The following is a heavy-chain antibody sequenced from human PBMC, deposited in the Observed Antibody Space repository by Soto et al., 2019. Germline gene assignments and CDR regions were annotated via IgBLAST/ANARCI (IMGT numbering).Heavy chain of an antibody. J-gene: IGHJ6*02. CDR2: IKSKTDGGTT. D-gene: IGHD3-22*01. CDR1: GFTFRNAW. CDR3: TPAPSITIIVVLPYKGMLV. V-gene: IGHV3-15*01. Sequence: PGGSLRLSCGASGFTFRNAWMSWVRQAPGKGLEWVGRIKSKTDGGTTDYAAPVKGRFTISRDDSKNTLYLQMNSLKTEDTALYYCTPAPSITIIVVLPYKGMLVCDPAISVTV.